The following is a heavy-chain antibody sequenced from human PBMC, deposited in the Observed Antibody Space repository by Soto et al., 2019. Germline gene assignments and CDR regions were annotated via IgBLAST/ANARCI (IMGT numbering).Heavy chain of an antibody. V-gene: IGHV1-18*01. Sequence: VQLVQSGAEVKKPGASVKVSCKASGYTFTSYGISWVRQAPGQRLEWMGWISAYNGNTNYAQKLQGRVTMTTDTSTSTAYMELRSLRSDDTAVYYCARDMITFGGVIVPEGMDVWGQGTTVTVSS. J-gene: IGHJ6*02. CDR1: GYTFTSYG. CDR3: ARDMITFGGVIVPEGMDV. D-gene: IGHD3-16*02. CDR2: ISAYNGNT.